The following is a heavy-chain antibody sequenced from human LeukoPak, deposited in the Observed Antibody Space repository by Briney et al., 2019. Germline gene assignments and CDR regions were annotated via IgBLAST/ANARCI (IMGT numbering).Heavy chain of an antibody. Sequence: SETLSLTCTVSGDSISSYYWSWIRQPPGKGLEWIGYTYHSGSTNYNPSLKSRVTISADTSKDQFSLKLASVTAADTAVYYCATGYSSTWYYFDYWGQGTLVTVSS. V-gene: IGHV4-59*01. D-gene: IGHD6-13*01. CDR1: GDSISSYY. CDR3: ATGYSSTWYYFDY. J-gene: IGHJ4*02. CDR2: TYHSGST.